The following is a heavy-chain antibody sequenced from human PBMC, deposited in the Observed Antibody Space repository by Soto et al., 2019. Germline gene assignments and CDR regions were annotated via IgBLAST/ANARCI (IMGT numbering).Heavy chain of an antibody. D-gene: IGHD3-10*01. CDR3: AAPRDEYGSGVSWFTYGMDI. V-gene: IGHV3-23*01. Sequence: GGSPRLSCAASGFTFSDFAMTWVRHVPGRGLEWVASLDGAGGSTYYAESVRGRFSISRDNSQNTLFLQMKRLTVDDTAIYYCAAPRDEYGSGVSWFTYGMDIWGQGTTVTVSS. CDR1: GFTFSDFA. J-gene: IGHJ6*02. CDR2: LDGAGGST.